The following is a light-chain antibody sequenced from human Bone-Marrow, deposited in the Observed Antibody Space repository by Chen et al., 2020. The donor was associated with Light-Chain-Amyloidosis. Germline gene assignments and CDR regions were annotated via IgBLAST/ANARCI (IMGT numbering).Light chain of an antibody. V-gene: IGKV3-20*01. CDR2: GSS. Sequence: EIVLTQSPGTLSLSPGEGANLSCRASQTISSNYLTWYQQKFGQAPRLLIYGSSSRATGIPDRFTGSGSVTDFTLTINRLEPEAFAMYYCQQYGTSPLTFGGGTKVAIK. CDR3: QQYGTSPLT. J-gene: IGKJ4*01. CDR1: QTISSNY.